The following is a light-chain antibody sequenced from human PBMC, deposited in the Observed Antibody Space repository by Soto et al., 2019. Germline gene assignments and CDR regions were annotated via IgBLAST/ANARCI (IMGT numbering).Light chain of an antibody. CDR1: QSVSSN. CDR2: GAS. V-gene: IGKV3-15*01. Sequence: EIVMTQSPATLSVSPGERATLSCRASQSVSSNLAWYQQKPGQAPRLLIYGASTRATGIPVRFSGSGSGTEFTLTINSLQSEDFAVYYCQQYNNWPGGTFGQGTKLEIK. J-gene: IGKJ2*01. CDR3: QQYNNWPGGT.